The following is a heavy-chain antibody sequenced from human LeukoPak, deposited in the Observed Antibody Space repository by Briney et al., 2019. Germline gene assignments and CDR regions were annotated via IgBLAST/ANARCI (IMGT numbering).Heavy chain of an antibody. CDR2: IYYSGNT. V-gene: IGHV4-39*01. Sequence: PSETLSLTCSVSGGSISSSDYYWGWIRQPPGKGLEWIGSIYYSGNTYYNASLKSQVSISIDTSKNQFSLKLTSVTAADTAVYYCARQTGSGLFILPGGQGTLVIVSS. J-gene: IGHJ4*02. CDR3: ARQTGSGLFILP. CDR1: GGSISSSDYY. D-gene: IGHD3/OR15-3a*01.